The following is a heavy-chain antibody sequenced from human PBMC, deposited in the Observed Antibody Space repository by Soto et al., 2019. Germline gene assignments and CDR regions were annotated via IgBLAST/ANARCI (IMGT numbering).Heavy chain of an antibody. D-gene: IGHD2-15*01. CDR1: GFTFRNYA. CDR2: ISYDGSNK. CDR3: ARGDREDIAVVVGVRPGEYGVDV. V-gene: IGHV3-30-3*01. Sequence: QVQLVESGGGVVQPGRSLRLSCAASGFTFRNYAMHWVRQAPGKGLECVAVISYDGSNKFYRDYVKGRFTISRDNSKNTLYLQINSLRYEATAVYYCARGDREDIAVVVGVRPGEYGVDVWGQGTTVTVSS. J-gene: IGHJ6*02.